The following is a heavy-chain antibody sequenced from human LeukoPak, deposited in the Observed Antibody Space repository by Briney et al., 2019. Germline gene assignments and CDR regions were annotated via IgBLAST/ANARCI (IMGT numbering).Heavy chain of an antibody. D-gene: IGHD5-18*01. CDR1: GFTFGSHA. V-gene: IGHV3-23*01. J-gene: IGHJ4*02. CDR3: GKTTVGYSSGQKPAWPVDF. Sequence: GGSLRLSYEASGFTFGSHAMYWVCQAPGKGLEWVAGIFGSGGSPHYADSVRGRFTISRDNPRNTVYLQINSLRDDDTAVYYCGKTTVGYSSGQKPAWPVDFWGQGTLVTVSS. CDR2: IFGSGGSP.